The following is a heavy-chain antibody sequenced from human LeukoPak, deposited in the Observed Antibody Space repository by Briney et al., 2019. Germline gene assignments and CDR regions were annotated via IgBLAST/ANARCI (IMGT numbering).Heavy chain of an antibody. V-gene: IGHV3-21*01. J-gene: IGHJ4*02. CDR1: TFTFSSDS. D-gene: IGHD6-13*01. CDR2: ISSSSDYI. CDR3: ARDSGSSWREGLNY. Sequence: GGSLRLSCAASTFTFSSDSMNWVRQAPGKGLEWVSSISSSSDYIYYADSVKGRFTISRDNAKNSLYLHMNSLRVEDSAVYYCARDSGSSWREGLNYWGQGTLVTVSS.